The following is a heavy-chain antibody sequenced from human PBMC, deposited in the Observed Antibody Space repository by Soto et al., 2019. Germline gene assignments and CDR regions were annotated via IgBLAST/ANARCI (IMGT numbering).Heavy chain of an antibody. CDR1: GYTFTGYY. CDR2: INPNSGGT. V-gene: IGHV1-2*04. CDR3: ARDRADYDSSGYYIY. J-gene: IGHJ4*02. D-gene: IGHD3-22*01. Sequence: GASVKVSCKASGYTFTGYYMHWVRQAPGQGLEWMGWINPNSGGTNYAQKFQGWVTMTRDTSISTAYMELSRLRSDDTAVYYCARDRADYDSSGYYIYWGQGTLVTVSS.